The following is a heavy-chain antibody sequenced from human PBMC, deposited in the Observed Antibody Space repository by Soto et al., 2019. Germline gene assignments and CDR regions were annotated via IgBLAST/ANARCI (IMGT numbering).Heavy chain of an antibody. V-gene: IGHV1-18*01. CDR3: ARDRVRTTVTTGDAFDI. D-gene: IGHD4-17*01. CDR2: ISAYNGNT. J-gene: IGHJ3*02. Sequence: QVQLVQSGAEVKKPGASVKVSCKASGYTFTSYGISWVRQAPGQGLAWMGWISAYNGNTNYAQKLQVRVTMTTDTSTSTAYMELRSLRSDDTAVYYCARDRVRTTVTTGDAFDIWGQGTMVTVSS. CDR1: GYTFTSYG.